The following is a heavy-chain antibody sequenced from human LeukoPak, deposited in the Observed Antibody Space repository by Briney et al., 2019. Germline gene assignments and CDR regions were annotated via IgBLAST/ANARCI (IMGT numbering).Heavy chain of an antibody. D-gene: IGHD2-15*01. CDR1: GFTFCSYW. V-gene: IGHV3-7*03. CDR3: GRVSESLVNGGVSWSFDN. CDR2: IKQAGSEK. J-gene: IGHJ4*02. Sequence: PGGSLRLSCEASGFTFCSYWMSWVRQAPGKGREWVANIKQAGSEKYYVDSVKGRFTISRDNAKNSLYLQMNSLRAEGTAGYYCGRVSESLVNGGVSWSFDNWGQGTLVTLSS.